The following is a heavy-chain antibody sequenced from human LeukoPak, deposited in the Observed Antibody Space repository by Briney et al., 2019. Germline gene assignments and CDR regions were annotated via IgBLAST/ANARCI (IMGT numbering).Heavy chain of an antibody. D-gene: IGHD6-13*01. CDR2: INPNSGGT. CDR3: ARSREQQLVRDYFDY. Sequence: GASVKVSCKASGYTFTGYYMHWVRQAPGQGLEWMGWINPNSGGTNYAQKFQGRVTMTRDTSISTAYMELSSLRSEDTAVYYCARSREQQLVRDYFDYWGQGTLVTVSS. V-gene: IGHV1-2*02. CDR1: GYTFTGYY. J-gene: IGHJ4*02.